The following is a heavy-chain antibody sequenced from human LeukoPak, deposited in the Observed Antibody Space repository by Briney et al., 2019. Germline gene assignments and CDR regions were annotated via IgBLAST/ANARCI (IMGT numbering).Heavy chain of an antibody. CDR3: AKDGNWNHGFDP. CDR2: IWYDGSIK. CDR1: GFTLSNYG. Sequence: QSGGSLRLSCAASGFTLSNYGMHWVSQAPGRGLEWVAVIWYDGSIKFYADSVKGRFTISRDNSKNTLYRQMNSLRAEDTALYYCAKDGNWNHGFDPWGQGTLVTVSS. D-gene: IGHD1-14*01. V-gene: IGHV3-33*06. J-gene: IGHJ5*02.